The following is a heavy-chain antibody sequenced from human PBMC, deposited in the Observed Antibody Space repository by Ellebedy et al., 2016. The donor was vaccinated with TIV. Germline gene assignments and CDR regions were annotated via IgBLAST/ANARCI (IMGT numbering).Heavy chain of an antibody. CDR1: GFTFSSYA. CDR3: ANRPNYDFWSGYRFDY. J-gene: IGHJ4*02. CDR2: ISGSGGST. V-gene: IGHV3-23*01. Sequence: GGSLRLSXAASGFTFSSYAMSWVRQAPGKGLEWVSAISGSGGSTYYADSVKGRFTISRDNSKNTLYLQMNSLRAEDTAVYYCANRPNYDFWSGYRFDYWGQGTLVTVSS. D-gene: IGHD3-3*01.